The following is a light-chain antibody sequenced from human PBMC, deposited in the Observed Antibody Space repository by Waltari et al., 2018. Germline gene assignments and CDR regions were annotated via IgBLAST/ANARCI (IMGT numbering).Light chain of an antibody. CDR2: DVT. CDR1: SSDVGRYNF. J-gene: IGLJ2*01. CDR3: CSYVGGGTLV. Sequence: QSALTQPASVSGSPGQSITITCMGTSSDVGRYNFLSWYQQHPGKAPKLMIYDVTKRPSGVSNRFSGSKSGNTASLTISGLQAEDEADYYCCSYVGGGTLVFGGGTNVTVL. V-gene: IGLV2-23*02.